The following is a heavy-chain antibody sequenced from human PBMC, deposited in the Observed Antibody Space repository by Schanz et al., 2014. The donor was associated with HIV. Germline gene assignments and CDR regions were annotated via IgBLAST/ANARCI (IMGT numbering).Heavy chain of an antibody. CDR2: ISYDGNNK. Sequence: QVQLVESGGGVVQPGRSLRLSCAVSGFTFSNYAIHWVRQAPGKGLEWVAVISYDGNNKYYADSVKGRFTISRDNSKNTLYLQMNSLRAEDTAVYYCARGRNGMGVWGPGTTVTVSS. J-gene: IGHJ6*02. CDR3: ARGRNGMGV. V-gene: IGHV3-30-3*01. CDR1: GFTFSNYA.